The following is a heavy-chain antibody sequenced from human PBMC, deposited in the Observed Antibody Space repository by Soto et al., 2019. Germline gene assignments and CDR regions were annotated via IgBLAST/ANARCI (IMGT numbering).Heavy chain of an antibody. CDR2: ISSSSSYT. J-gene: IGHJ4*02. Sequence: SLRLSCAASGFTFSDYYISWIIQAPGKGLEWVSYISSSSSYTNYADSVKGRFTISRDNAKNSLYLQMNSMRAEDTAVYYCARYCSGGSCYDYWGQGTLVTVSS. D-gene: IGHD2-15*01. V-gene: IGHV3-11*06. CDR3: ARYCSGGSCYDY. CDR1: GFTFSDYY.